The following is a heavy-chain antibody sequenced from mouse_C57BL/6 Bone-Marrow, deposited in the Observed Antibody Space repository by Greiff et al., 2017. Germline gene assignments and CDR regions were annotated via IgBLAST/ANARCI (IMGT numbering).Heavy chain of an antibody. Sequence: EVQLVESGGGLVKPGGSLKLSCAASGFTFSDYGMHWVRQAPEKGLEWVAYISSGSSTIYYADTVKGRFTISRDNAKNTLFLQMTSLRSEDTAMYYCARAATYCNYCFCAMDYWGQGTSVTVSS. CDR1: GFTFSDYG. V-gene: IGHV5-17*01. CDR3: ARAATYCNYCFCAMDY. D-gene: IGHD2-10*02. CDR2: ISSGSSTI. J-gene: IGHJ4*01.